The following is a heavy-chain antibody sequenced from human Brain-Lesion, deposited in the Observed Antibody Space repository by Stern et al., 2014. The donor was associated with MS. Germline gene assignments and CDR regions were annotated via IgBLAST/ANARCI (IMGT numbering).Heavy chain of an antibody. D-gene: IGHD3-22*01. Sequence: QVQLVESGPGLVKPSQTLSLTCNVSGDSISSGDNYWSWIRQSPGKGLEWIGYIYYIGSTFYNPPLKSRVTISVDTSQNQFSLRLSSVTAADTAVYYCARGESSRYYYYFDYWGQGTLVTVSS. CDR3: ARGESSRYYYYFDY. CDR2: IYYIGST. V-gene: IGHV4-30-4*01. J-gene: IGHJ4*02. CDR1: GDSISSGDNY.